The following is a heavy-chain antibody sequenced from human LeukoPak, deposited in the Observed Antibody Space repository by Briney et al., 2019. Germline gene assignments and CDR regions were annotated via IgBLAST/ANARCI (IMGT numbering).Heavy chain of an antibody. V-gene: IGHV3-33*01. Sequence: GGSLRLSCAASGFTFSTYGMHWVRQAPGKGLEWVAAIWYDGSLKYHADSVKGRFTISRDNAKNSLYLQMNSLRAEDTAVYYCARDYFYCGGDCFVDYWGQGTLVTVSS. D-gene: IGHD2-21*02. CDR3: ARDYFYCGGDCFVDY. CDR2: IWYDGSLK. J-gene: IGHJ4*02. CDR1: GFTFSTYG.